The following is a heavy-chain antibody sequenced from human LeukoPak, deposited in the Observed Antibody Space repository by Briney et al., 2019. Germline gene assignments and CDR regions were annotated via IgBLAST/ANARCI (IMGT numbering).Heavy chain of an antibody. J-gene: IGHJ6*03. V-gene: IGHV1-2*02. Sequence: GASVKVSCKASGYTFTVYYMHWVRQAPGQGLEWMGWINPNSGGTNYAQKFQGRVTMTRDTSISTAYMELSRLRSDDTAVYYCASRVLGSGSYYNDHYYMDVWGKGTTVTISS. CDR1: GYTFTVYY. D-gene: IGHD3-10*01. CDR2: INPNSGGT. CDR3: ASRVLGSGSYYNDHYYMDV.